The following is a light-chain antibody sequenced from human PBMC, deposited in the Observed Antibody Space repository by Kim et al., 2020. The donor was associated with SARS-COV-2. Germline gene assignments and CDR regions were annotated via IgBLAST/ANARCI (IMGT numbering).Light chain of an antibody. J-gene: IGLJ2*01. CDR1: SSDVGGYDY. V-gene: IGLV2-14*01. Sequence: QSALTQPASVSGSPGQSITISCTGTSSDVGGYDYVSWYQQHPCKAPKVMIYDVNKRPSGVSNRFSGSKSGNRASLTISGLQAEDEADYYCSSYTSSSTVVFGGGTQLTVL. CDR3: SSYTSSSTVV. CDR2: DVN.